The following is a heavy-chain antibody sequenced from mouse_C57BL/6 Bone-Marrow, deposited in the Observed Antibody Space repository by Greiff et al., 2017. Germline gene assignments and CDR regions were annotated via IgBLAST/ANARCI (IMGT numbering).Heavy chain of an antibody. CDR2: IDPSDSYT. CDR1: GYTFTSYW. J-gene: IGHJ1*03. V-gene: IGHV1-69*02. Sequence: QVQLQQPGAELVKPGASVKVSCKASGYTFTSYWMHWVKQRPGQGLEWIGEIDPSDSYTNYNQKFKGKATLTVDTSSSTAYMQLSSLTSEDSAVYYCARRTTAFDVWGTGTTVTVSS. CDR3: ARRTTAFDV. D-gene: IGHD1-2*01.